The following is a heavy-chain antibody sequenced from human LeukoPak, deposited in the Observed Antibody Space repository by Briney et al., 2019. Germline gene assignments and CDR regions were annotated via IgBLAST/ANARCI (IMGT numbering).Heavy chain of an antibody. CDR3: ARGPPNYYDSSGYYEY. CDR2: INPNSGGT. Sequence: ASVKVSCKASGYTCTGYYMHWVRQAPGQGLEWMGWINPNSGGTNYAQKFQGRVTMTRDTSISTAYMELSRLRSDDTAVYYCARGPPNYYDSSGYYEYWGQGTLVTVSS. J-gene: IGHJ4*02. CDR1: GYTCTGYY. V-gene: IGHV1-2*02. D-gene: IGHD3-22*01.